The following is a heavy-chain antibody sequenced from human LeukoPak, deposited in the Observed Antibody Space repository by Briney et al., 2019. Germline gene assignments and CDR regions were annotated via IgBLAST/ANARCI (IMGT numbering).Heavy chain of an antibody. D-gene: IGHD3-10*01. CDR1: GFTFSSYS. V-gene: IGHV3-48*04. CDR2: ISSSSSTI. J-gene: IGHJ4*02. Sequence: PGGSLRLSCAASGFTFSSYSMNWVCQAPGKGLEWVSYISSSSSTIYYADSVKGRFTISRDNAKNSLYLQMNSLRAEDTAVYYCARDSGRSSGGIDYWGQGTLVTVSS. CDR3: ARDSGRSSGGIDY.